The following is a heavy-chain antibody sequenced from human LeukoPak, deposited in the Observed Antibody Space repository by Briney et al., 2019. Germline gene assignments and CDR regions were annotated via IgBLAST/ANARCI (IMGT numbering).Heavy chain of an antibody. CDR3: AITSYCSSTSCYWRRFDP. CDR2: ISAYNGNT. V-gene: IGHV1-18*01. Sequence: ASVKVSCKASGYTFTSYGISWVRQAPGQGLEWIGWISAYNGNTNYAQKLQGRVTMTTDTSTSTAYMELRSLRSDDTAVYYCAITSYCSSTSCYWRRFDPWGQGALVTVSS. D-gene: IGHD2-2*01. J-gene: IGHJ5*02. CDR1: GYTFTSYG.